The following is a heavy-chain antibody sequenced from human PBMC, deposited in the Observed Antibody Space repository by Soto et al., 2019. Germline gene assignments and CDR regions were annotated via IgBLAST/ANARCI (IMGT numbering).Heavy chain of an antibody. V-gene: IGHV4-59*01. J-gene: IGHJ4*02. CDR3: ARFLRRGSGSYYYFDY. CDR2: IYYSGST. Sequence: SETLSLTCTVSGGSISSYYWSWIRQPPGKGLEWIGYIYYSGSTNYNPSLKSRVTISVDTSKNQFSLKLSSVTAADTAVYYCARFLRRGSGSYYYFDYWGQGTLVTVSS. CDR1: GGSISSYY. D-gene: IGHD3-10*01.